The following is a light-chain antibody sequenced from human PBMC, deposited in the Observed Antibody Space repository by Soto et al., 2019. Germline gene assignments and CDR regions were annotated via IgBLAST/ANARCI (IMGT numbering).Light chain of an antibody. J-gene: IGKJ4*01. V-gene: IGKV1-17*01. CDR2: AAS. CDR1: PAIRSI. Sequence: DIQMTQSPSSLSASVGDRVPITCRAGPAIRSILAWYQQKQGKAPKLLIYAASSLQTGVPSRFSGSGSGTEFTLTISSLQPEDFATYYCLQRNSYPPTFGEGTKVEI. CDR3: LQRNSYPPT.